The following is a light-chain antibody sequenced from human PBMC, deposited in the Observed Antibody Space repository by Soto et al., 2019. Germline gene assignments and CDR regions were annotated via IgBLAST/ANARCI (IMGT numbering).Light chain of an antibody. V-gene: IGLV2-11*01. Sequence: QSLLTQPRSVYGSPGQSGTISCTGTSSDVGGYNYVSWYQQHPGKAPKLMIYDVSKRPSGVPDRFSGSKSGNTASLTISGLQAEDEADYYCCSYAGSYTFYVFGTGTKVTVL. CDR1: SSDVGGYNY. CDR2: DVS. J-gene: IGLJ1*01. CDR3: CSYAGSYTFYV.